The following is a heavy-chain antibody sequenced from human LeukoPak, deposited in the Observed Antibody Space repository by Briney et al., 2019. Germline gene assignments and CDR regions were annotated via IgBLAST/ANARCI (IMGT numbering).Heavy chain of an antibody. CDR1: GFSLSTSGMC. D-gene: IGHD3-10*01. J-gene: IGHJ4*02. CDR2: IDWDDDK. Sequence: SGPALVKPTQTLTLTCTFSGFSLSTSGMCVSWIRQPPGKALEWLARIDWDDDKYYSTSLKTRLTISKDTSKNQVVLTMTNMDPVDTATYYCARTVVPLWFGGLLPDKPYDYWGQGTLVTVSS. CDR3: ARTVVPLWFGGLLPDKPYDY. V-gene: IGHV2-70*11.